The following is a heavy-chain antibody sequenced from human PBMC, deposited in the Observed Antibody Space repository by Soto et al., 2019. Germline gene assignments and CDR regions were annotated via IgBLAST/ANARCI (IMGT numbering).Heavy chain of an antibody. J-gene: IGHJ4*02. CDR1: GYTFTSYA. D-gene: IGHD3-10*01. V-gene: IGHV1-3*05. CDR3: ARSPGGPMTPGDY. CDR2: INAGNGNT. Sequence: QVQLVQSGAEEKKPGASVKVSCKASGYTFTSYAMHWVRQAPGHRLEWMGWINAGNGNTKYSQKFQGRVTITRDTSASTASMELSSLRSEDTAVYYCARSPGGPMTPGDYWGQGTLVTVSS.